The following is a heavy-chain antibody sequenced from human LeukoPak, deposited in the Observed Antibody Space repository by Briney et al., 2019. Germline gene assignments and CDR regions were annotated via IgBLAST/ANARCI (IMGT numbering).Heavy chain of an antibody. D-gene: IGHD2-2*02. CDR3: AHTRGVPTPIPTH. Sequence: SGPTLVKPTQTLTLTCTFSGFSLSNSGVGVGWSRQPPGEALEWLAIIFWTDDKRYSPALKSRLTITKDTSKDQVVLTMTTLDPVDTATYYCAHTRGVPTPIPTHWGQGTLVTVSS. V-gene: IGHV2-5*01. CDR1: GFSLSNSGVG. CDR2: IFWTDDK. J-gene: IGHJ4*02.